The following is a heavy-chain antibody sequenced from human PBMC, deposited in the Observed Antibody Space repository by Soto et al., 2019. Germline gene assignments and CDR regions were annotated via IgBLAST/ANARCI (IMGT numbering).Heavy chain of an antibody. D-gene: IGHD5-12*01. V-gene: IGHV1-69*12. J-gene: IGHJ4*02. Sequence: QVQLVQSGAEVKKPGSSVKVSCKASGGTFNSYVFNWVRQAPGQGLEWMGGIISIFGTPNYGQKFQGRVTITADASTSTGFMELSSLTSEHTAIYYCARDLGSGYDPGDYWGQGTLVTVSS. CDR1: GGTFNSYV. CDR3: ARDLGSGYDPGDY. CDR2: IISIFGTP.